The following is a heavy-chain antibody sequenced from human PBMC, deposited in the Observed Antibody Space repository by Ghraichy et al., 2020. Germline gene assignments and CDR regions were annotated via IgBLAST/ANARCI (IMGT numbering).Heavy chain of an antibody. D-gene: IGHD4-17*01. Sequence: GGSLRLSCAASGFTFSNYVMHWVRQAAGKGLEWVALFSKDASTEYYADAVKGRVTIPRENSKNTLYLQMNSLRVEDTAVYDCATVRPATTVTAYGMDVWGQGTTVTGS. CDR2: FSKDASTE. V-gene: IGHV3-30-3*01. CDR1: GFTFSNYV. CDR3: ATVRPATTVTAYGMDV. J-gene: IGHJ6*02.